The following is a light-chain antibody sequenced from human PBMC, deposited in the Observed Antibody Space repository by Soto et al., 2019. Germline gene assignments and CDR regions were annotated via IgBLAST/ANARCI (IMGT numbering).Light chain of an antibody. V-gene: IGKV1-33*01. Sequence: QRSQSPYSLCAAIGDRVAITGQASQDISNYLNWYQQKPGKAPKLLIYDASNLETGVPSRFSGSGSGTDFTFSISSLKPEHIATYYCQQDDNLLITFGQGTLLEIK. CDR2: DAS. J-gene: IGKJ5*01. CDR1: QDISNY. CDR3: QQDDNLLIT.